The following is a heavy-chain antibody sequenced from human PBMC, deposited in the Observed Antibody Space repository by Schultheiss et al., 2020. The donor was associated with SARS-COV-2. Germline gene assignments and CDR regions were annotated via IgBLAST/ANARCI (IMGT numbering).Heavy chain of an antibody. V-gene: IGHV1-18*01. CDR2: ISAYNGNT. CDR1: GYTFSSYA. D-gene: IGHD2-2*01. CDR3: ARDRLRVILGSTSCLPDY. Sequence: ASVKVSCKASGYTFSSYAISWVRQAPGQGLEWMGGISAYNGNTNYAQKLQGRVTMTTDTSTSTAYMELRSLRSDDTAVYYCARDRLRVILGSTSCLPDYWGQGTLVTVSS. J-gene: IGHJ4*02.